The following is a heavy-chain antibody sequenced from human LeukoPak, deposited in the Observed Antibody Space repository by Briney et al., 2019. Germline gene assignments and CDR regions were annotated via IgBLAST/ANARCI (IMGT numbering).Heavy chain of an antibody. CDR1: GGSISSGDYY. CDR3: AREVAAAYYFDY. CDR2: IYYSGST. J-gene: IGHJ4*02. Sequence: SETLSLTCTVSGGSISSGDYYWSWIRQPPGKGLEWIGYIYYSGSTYYNPSLKSRVTISVDTSKNQFSLKLSSVTAADTAVYYWAREVAAAYYFDYWGQGTLVTVSS. D-gene: IGHD6-13*01. V-gene: IGHV4-30-4*08.